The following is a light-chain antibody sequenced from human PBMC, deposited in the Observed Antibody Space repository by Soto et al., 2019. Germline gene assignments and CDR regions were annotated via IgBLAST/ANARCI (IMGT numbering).Light chain of an antibody. V-gene: IGKV3-20*01. Sequence: EIVLTQSPGTLSLSPVERATLSCRSSQSVSSSYLAWYQQKPGQAPRLLIHGASSRATGIPDRFSGSGSGTDFTLTISRLEPEDFAVYYCQQYGSSPRTFGQGTKVDIK. CDR3: QQYGSSPRT. J-gene: IGKJ1*01. CDR2: GAS. CDR1: QSVSSSY.